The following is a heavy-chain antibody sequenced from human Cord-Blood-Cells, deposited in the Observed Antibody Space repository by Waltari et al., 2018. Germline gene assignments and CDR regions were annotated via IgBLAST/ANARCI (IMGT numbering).Heavy chain of an antibody. CDR1: GFTFSNAW. CDR2: IKSKTDGGTT. V-gene: IGHV3-15*01. J-gene: IGHJ4*02. D-gene: IGHD3-3*02. CDR3: TTAIYY. Sequence: EVQLVESGGGLVKPGGSLRLSCAASGFTFSNAWMSWVRQAPGKGLEWGGRIKSKTDGGTTDYAAPVKGRFTISRDDSKNTLYLQMNSLKTEDTAVYYCTTAIYYWGQGTLVTVSS.